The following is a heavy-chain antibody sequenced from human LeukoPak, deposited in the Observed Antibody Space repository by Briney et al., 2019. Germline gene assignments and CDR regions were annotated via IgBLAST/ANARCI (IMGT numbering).Heavy chain of an antibody. Sequence: SETLSLTCTVSGDSISSYYWSWIRQPPGKGLEWIGYIYYSGSTNYNPSLKSRVTISVDTSKNQFSLKLSSVTAADTAVYYCARERAAPGWFDPWGQGTLVTVSS. D-gene: IGHD6-25*01. CDR3: ARERAAPGWFDP. CDR2: IYYSGST. J-gene: IGHJ5*02. CDR1: GDSISSYY. V-gene: IGHV4-59*12.